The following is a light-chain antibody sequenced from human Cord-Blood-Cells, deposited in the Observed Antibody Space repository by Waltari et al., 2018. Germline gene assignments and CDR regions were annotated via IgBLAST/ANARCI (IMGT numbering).Light chain of an antibody. CDR2: LGS. V-gene: IGKV2-28*01. Sequence: DIVMTPSPLSLPVTPGEQAPIPCRSSQNLLPRNGYNYLDCYLQKPGQSPQRLIYLGSKRASGVPDRFSGIGSGTDFTLKIRRVDAEDGVVYDCRPALQAPYSFGQGTKLEIK. J-gene: IGKJ2*03. CDR3: RPALQAPYS. CDR1: QNLLPRNGYNY.